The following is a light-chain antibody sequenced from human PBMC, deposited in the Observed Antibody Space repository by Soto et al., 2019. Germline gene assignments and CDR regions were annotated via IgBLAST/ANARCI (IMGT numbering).Light chain of an antibody. V-gene: IGKV3-20*01. J-gene: IGKJ1*01. Sequence: IVLTPSQGTLALSPGEGAALSSSSVQSVSISYLAWYQQKPGQAPRLIIYGASSRATGIPDRFSGSGSGTDFTLTISRLEPEDFAVYYCQQYGSSLPWTFGQGTKVDI. CDR1: QSVSISY. CDR2: GAS. CDR3: QQYGSSLPWT.